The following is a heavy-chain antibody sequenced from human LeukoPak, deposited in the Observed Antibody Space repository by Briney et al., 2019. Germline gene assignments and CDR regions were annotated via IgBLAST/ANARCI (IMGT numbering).Heavy chain of an antibody. CDR2: MYHSGSI. V-gene: IGHV4-38-2*02. CDR3: ARDPYCSGGSCYPFDY. CDR1: GYSISSGYF. D-gene: IGHD2-15*01. Sequence: ASETLSVTCTVSGYSISSGYFWGWIRQPPGKVLLWIGSMYHSGSIYHNPSLKSRVTISLDTSRNQFSLKLYSVTAADTAVYYCARDPYCSGGSCYPFDYWGQGTLVTVSS. J-gene: IGHJ4*02.